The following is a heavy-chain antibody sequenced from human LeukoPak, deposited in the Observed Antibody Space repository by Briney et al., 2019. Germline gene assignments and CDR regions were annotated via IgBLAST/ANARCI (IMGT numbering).Heavy chain of an antibody. J-gene: IGHJ4*02. CDR3: TTVTDGGLDY. Sequence: TGGSLRLSCAASGFTFSHAWMSWVRQAPGKGLEWVGRIKRKTDGGTADHAAPVKGRFTISRDDSKNTLYLQMNSLKTEDTAVYYCTTVTDGGLDYWGQGTLVTVFS. V-gene: IGHV3-15*01. CDR2: IKRKTDGGTA. CDR1: GFTFSHAW.